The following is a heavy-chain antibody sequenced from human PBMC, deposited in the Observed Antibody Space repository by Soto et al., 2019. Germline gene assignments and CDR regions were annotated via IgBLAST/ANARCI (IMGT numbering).Heavy chain of an antibody. J-gene: IGHJ6*03. V-gene: IGHV1-69*08. CDR3: ARDGGGNCSSTSGNDRRPGGFFYYYMDV. CDR2: IIPILGIA. Sequence: QVQLVQSGAEVKKPGSSVKVSCKASGGTFSSYTISWVRQAPGQGLEWMGRIIPILGIAHYAQKFQGRVTSPADKSTGTAYMELGSRKSEDTAVNYCARDGGGNCSSTSGNDRRPGGFFYYYMDVWGKGTTVTVSS. CDR1: GGTFSSYT. D-gene: IGHD2-2*01.